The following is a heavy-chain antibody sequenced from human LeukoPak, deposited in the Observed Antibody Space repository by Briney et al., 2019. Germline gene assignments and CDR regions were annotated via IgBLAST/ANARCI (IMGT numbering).Heavy chain of an antibody. CDR1: GDSVSSNSAA. V-gene: IGHV6-1*01. CDR3: ARNPKYSSSPPAGMDV. D-gene: IGHD6-13*01. J-gene: IGHJ6*02. Sequence: SQTLSLICAISGDSVSSNSAAWNWIRQSPSRGLEWLGRTYYRSKWYNDYAVSVKSRITINPDTSKNQFSLQLNSVTPEDTAVYYCARNPKYSSSPPAGMDVWGQGTTVTVSS. CDR2: TYYRSKWYN.